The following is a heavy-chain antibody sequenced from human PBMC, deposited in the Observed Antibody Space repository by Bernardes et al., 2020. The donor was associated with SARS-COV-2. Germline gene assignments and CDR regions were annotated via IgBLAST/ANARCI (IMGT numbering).Heavy chain of an antibody. V-gene: IGHV3-23*01. J-gene: IGHJ4*02. CDR2: ISGSGGST. CDR1: GFTFSSYA. D-gene: IGHD6-13*01. Sequence: GGSLRLSCAASGFTFSSYAMSWVRQAPGKGLEWVSAISGSGGSTYYADSVKGRFTISRDNSKNTLYLQMNSLRAEDTAVYYCAKDRWGIAAAGTPLDYWGQGTLVTVSS. CDR3: AKDRWGIAAAGTPLDY.